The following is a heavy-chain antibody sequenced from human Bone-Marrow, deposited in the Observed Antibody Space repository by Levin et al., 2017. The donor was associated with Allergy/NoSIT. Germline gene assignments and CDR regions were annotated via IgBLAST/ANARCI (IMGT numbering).Heavy chain of an antibody. D-gene: IGHD5-24*01. V-gene: IGHV3-11*01. CDR2: ITINVGTT. CDR1: GFTFSDYY. CDR3: AREIETEIGAYDI. Sequence: GGSLRLSCAASGFTFSDYYMTWIRKAPGKGLEWVSYITINVGTTYYADSVKGRFTISRDNPKNSLSLQMNSLRAEDTAMYYCAREIETEIGAYDIWGQGTMVTVSS. J-gene: IGHJ3*02.